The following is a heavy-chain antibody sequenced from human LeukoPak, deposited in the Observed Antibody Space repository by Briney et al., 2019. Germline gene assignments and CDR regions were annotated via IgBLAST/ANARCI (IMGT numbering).Heavy chain of an antibody. V-gene: IGHV3-48*04. Sequence: GGSLRLSCAASGFTFITYSMNWVRQAPGKGLEWVSYISSSGSSIYYADSVKGRFTISRDNAKNSLYLQMNSLRAEDTAVYYCARDLGDSVSRRYFDYWGQGTLVTVSS. J-gene: IGHJ4*02. CDR3: ARDLGDSVSRRYFDY. D-gene: IGHD1-26*01. CDR2: ISSSGSSI. CDR1: GFTFITYS.